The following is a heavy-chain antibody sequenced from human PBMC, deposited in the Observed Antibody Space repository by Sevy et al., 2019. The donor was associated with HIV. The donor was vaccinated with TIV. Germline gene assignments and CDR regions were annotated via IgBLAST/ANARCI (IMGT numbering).Heavy chain of an antibody. D-gene: IGHD4-4*01. CDR3: ALMACDDYIGYFDP. CDR1: GGSLNSGSYY. V-gene: IGHV4-61*01. J-gene: IGHJ5*02. Sequence: SETLSLTCTVSGGSLNSGSYYWSWIRQPPGKGLEWIGYISYSGSSNYNYSLKSRVTISVHTSNNQFSLKLSSVTAADTAIYYCALMACDDYIGYFDPWGQGTLVTVSS. CDR2: ISYSGSS.